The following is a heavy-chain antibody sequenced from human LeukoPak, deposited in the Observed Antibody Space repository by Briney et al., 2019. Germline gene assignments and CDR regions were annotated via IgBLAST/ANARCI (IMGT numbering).Heavy chain of an antibody. CDR1: GFTFSNYA. D-gene: IGHD3-9*01. J-gene: IGHJ5*02. CDR3: ARDRVRYFDYPGLFDP. CDR2: ISYDGSNK. V-gene: IGHV3-30*04. Sequence: GRSLRLSCAASGFTFSNYAIHWVRQAPGKGLEWVAVISYDGSNKYYADSVKGRFTLSRDNSKNTLYLQMNSLRAEDTAVYYCARDRVRYFDYPGLFDPWGQGTLVTVSS.